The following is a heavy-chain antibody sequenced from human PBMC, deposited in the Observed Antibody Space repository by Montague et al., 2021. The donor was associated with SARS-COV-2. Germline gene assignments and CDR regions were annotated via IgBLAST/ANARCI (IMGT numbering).Heavy chain of an antibody. Sequence: SETLSLTCTVSAGSLSSRSNYWGWIRQPPGVGLQWIGGVDSAGSTYYSPSLKSRVTISLDTSKNQFSLKLSSVTAADTAVYYCARDEYNRYWYKYWGQGALVTVSS. CDR3: ARDEYNRYWYKY. CDR2: VDSAGST. D-gene: IGHD2-8*02. J-gene: IGHJ4*02. V-gene: IGHV4-39*07. CDR1: AGSLSSRSNY.